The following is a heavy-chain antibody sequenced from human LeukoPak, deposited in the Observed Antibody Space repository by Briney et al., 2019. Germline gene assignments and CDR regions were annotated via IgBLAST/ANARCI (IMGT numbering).Heavy chain of an antibody. Sequence: GGSLRLSCAASGFTFSGFAIHWVRQSSGKGLEWVGKIVKKERGYATATAYAASVKGRFTVSRDDSIKTAYLQMKSLKTEDTALYYCTRDRGTYNWFDPWGEGTLVTVSS. CDR3: TRDRGTYNWFDP. J-gene: IGHJ5*02. D-gene: IGHD1-14*01. CDR1: GFTFSGFA. CDR2: IVKKERGYATAT. V-gene: IGHV3-73*01.